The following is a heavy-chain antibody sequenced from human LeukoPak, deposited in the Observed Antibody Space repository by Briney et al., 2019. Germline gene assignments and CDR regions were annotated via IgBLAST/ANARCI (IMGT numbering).Heavy chain of an antibody. V-gene: IGHV1-18*04. CDR3: ARDAPDLWSAVYFLH. J-gene: IGHJ1*01. Sequence: ASVKVSYKASGYTFTSYGISWVRQAPGQGLEWMGWISAYNGNTNYAQNLQGRVTMTTDTSTSTVYMELRSLRSDDTAVYYCARDAPDLWSAVYFLHWGQGTLVTVSS. D-gene: IGHD3/OR15-3a*01. CDR2: ISAYNGNT. CDR1: GYTFTSYG.